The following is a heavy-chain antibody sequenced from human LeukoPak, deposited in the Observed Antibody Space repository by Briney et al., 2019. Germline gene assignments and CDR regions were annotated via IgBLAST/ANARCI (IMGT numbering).Heavy chain of an antibody. V-gene: IGHV3-53*01. CDR3: IVFGDSNH. CDR1: GLTGSHNY. D-gene: IGHD4-17*01. Sequence: GGSLRLSCAASGLTGSHNYVSWVRQAPGKGLEWVSAIHTSGDACYADSVKGRFTISRDTSKNTLYLQINSLRVEDTAVYYCIVFGDSNHWGQGTLVTVSS. CDR2: IHTSGDA. J-gene: IGHJ5*02.